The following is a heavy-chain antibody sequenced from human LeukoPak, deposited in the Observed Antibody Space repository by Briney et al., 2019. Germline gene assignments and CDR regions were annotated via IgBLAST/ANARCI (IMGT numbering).Heavy chain of an antibody. D-gene: IGHD1-26*01. CDR2: ISWNSGSI. J-gene: IGHJ4*02. CDR3: AKDRGGSYNY. CDR1: GYTFGDYA. Sequence: GRSLRLSCAASGYTFGDYAMHGVRQAPGKGLEWFSGISWNSGSIGYADSVKGRFTISRDNAKNSLYLQMNSLRAEDTALYYCAKDRGGSYNYWGQGTLVTVSS. V-gene: IGHV3-9*01.